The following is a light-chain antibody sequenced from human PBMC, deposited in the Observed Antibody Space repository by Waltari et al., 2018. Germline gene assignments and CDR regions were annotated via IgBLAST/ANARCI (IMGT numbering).Light chain of an antibody. V-gene: IGKV2-30*02. CDR2: KVY. Sequence: DVVMTQSPLSLPVTLGQPASIPCKPSQSLFHSDGKTYLNWFQQRPGQSPRRLIYKVYIRHSGVPDRVSCSGSGTDGALGISSVEAEDVGVDYCMQATLGPGAFGHGTKLEIK. CDR3: MQATLGPGA. CDR1: QSLFHSDGKTY. J-gene: IGKJ2*01.